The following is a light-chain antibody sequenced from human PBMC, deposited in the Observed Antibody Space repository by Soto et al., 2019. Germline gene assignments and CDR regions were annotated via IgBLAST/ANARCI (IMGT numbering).Light chain of an antibody. J-gene: IGKJ1*01. Sequence: EIVLTQSPGTLSLSPGERATLSCRASQSVSSSYVAWYEQKPGQAPRLLIYGASSMATGIPDRFSGSGSGTDFTLTISRLEPEAFAVYYSQQYGSSRWTFGQGTKVEIK. V-gene: IGKV3-20*01. CDR2: GAS. CDR3: QQYGSSRWT. CDR1: QSVSSSY.